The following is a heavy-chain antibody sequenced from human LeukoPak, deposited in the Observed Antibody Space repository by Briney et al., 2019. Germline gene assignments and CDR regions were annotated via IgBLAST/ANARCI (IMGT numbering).Heavy chain of an antibody. Sequence: ASVKVSCKASGYTFTSYDINWVRQATGQGLEWMGWMNPNSGNTGYAQKFQGRVTMTRNTSISTAYMELSSLRSEDTAVYYCARELQSMSYYYYGMDVWGQGTTVTVSS. V-gene: IGHV1-8*01. CDR2: MNPNSGNT. CDR3: ARELQSMSYYYYGMDV. D-gene: IGHD4-11*01. CDR1: GYTFTSYD. J-gene: IGHJ6*02.